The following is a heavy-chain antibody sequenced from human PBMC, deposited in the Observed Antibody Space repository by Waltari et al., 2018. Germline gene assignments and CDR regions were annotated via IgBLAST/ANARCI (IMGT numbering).Heavy chain of an antibody. CDR2: INHSGRT. CDR1: GGSFSGYY. J-gene: IGHJ4*02. Sequence: QVQLQQWGAGLLKPSETLSLTCAVYGGSFSGYYWSWIRQPPGKGLEWIGEINHSGRTNYNPSLKSRVTISVDTSKNQFSLKLSAVTAADTAVYYCASWPRIAAAGLDYWGQGTLVTVSS. CDR3: ASWPRIAAAGLDY. D-gene: IGHD6-13*01. V-gene: IGHV4-34*01.